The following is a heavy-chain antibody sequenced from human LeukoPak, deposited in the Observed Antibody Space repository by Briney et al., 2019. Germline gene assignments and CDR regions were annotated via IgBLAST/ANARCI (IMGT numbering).Heavy chain of an antibody. CDR2: IYYSGST. J-gene: IGHJ3*02. Sequence: SETLSLTCAVYGGSFRGYYWSWIRQPPGKGLEGIGGIYYSGSTYYNPSLQSRVTISVDTSKNQFSLQLRSLTGADTAVYYCARRGYYGPGSYYSLLGAFDIWGQGTTVTVSS. CDR3: ARRGYYGPGSYYSLLGAFDI. CDR1: GGSFRGYY. D-gene: IGHD3-10*01. V-gene: IGHV4-34*01.